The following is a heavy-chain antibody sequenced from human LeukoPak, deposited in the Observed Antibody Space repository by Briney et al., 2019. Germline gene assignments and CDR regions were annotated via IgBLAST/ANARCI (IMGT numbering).Heavy chain of an antibody. J-gene: IGHJ4*02. D-gene: IGHD6-19*01. V-gene: IGHV3-30*18. Sequence: WRSLRLSGAASGVSFSSFGMHWVHQAPGKGLEWVAVISYDGSNKYVADSVKGRFTISRDNSKNTLYLQMNSLRAEDTGVYYCAKDAYSSGWYGGYVDYWGQGTLVTVSS. CDR1: GVSFSSFG. CDR3: AKDAYSSGWYGGYVDY. CDR2: ISYDGSNK.